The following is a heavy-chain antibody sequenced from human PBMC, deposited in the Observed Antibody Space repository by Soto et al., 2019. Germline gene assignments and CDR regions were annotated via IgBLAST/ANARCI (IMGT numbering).Heavy chain of an antibody. V-gene: IGHV3-48*02. Sequence: EVQLVESGGGLVQPGGSLRLSCAASGFTFSSYSMNWVRQAPGKGLEWVSYISSSSSTIYYADSVKGRFTISRDNAKNSLYLQMNSLRDEDTAVYYCARASLTYYYDSSGYRNAFDIWGQGTMVTVSS. CDR3: ARASLTYYYDSSGYRNAFDI. CDR1: GFTFSSYS. D-gene: IGHD3-22*01. CDR2: ISSSSSTI. J-gene: IGHJ3*02.